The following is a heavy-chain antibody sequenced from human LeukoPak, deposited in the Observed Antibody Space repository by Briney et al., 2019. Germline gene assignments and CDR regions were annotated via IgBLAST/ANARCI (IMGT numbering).Heavy chain of an antibody. J-gene: IGHJ4*02. V-gene: IGHV1-18*01. CDR2: ISTYNGDT. D-gene: IGHD3-10*01. CDR1: GYTFTTYS. CDR3: ARGSLRYFDY. Sequence: GASVKVSCKASGYTFTTYSLTWVRQAPGQGLEWMGWISTYNGDTNYSQKLQGRVTMTTDTSTSTAYMDLTRLRFDDTAVYYCARGSLRYFDYWGQGTLVTVSS.